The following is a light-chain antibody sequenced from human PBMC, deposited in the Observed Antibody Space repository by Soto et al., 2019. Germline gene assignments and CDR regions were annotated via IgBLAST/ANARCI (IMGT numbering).Light chain of an antibody. CDR2: DTS. CDR3: QQYIDWPPGT. V-gene: IGKV3-15*01. Sequence: EIVVTQSPATLSVSPGERVTLSCRASQSVSSSLAWYQQRPGQSPRLLIYDTSTRAAGISARCSGSGSVTEFTLTISSLQSEDFAVYYCQQYIDWPPGTFGQGTAVEIK. J-gene: IGKJ1*01. CDR1: QSVSSS.